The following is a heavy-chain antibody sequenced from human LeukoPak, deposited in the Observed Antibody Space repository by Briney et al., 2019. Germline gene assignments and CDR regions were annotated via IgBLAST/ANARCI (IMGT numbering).Heavy chain of an antibody. Sequence: GGSLRLSCAASRFTFSSYGMHWVRQAPGKGLEWVAYIQYDGSNEQYADSVKGRFSISRDSSKNILYLQMNSLRADDTAVYYCARSARLMKGVVEVTALDDWGQGTLVTVSS. CDR2: IQYDGSNE. D-gene: IGHD3-3*01. CDR3: ARSARLMKGVVEVTALDD. CDR1: RFTFSSYG. V-gene: IGHV3-30*12. J-gene: IGHJ4*02.